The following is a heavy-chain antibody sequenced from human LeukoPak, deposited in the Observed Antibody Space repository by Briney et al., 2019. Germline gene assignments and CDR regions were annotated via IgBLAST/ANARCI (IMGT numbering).Heavy chain of an antibody. J-gene: IGHJ4*02. CDR1: GYTFTSYD. CDR3: ARAYYDILTGYFLPFDY. CDR2: MNPNSGNT. Sequence: ASVKVSCKASGYTFTSYDINWVRQAPGQGLEWMGWMNPNSGNTGYAQKFQGRVTMTRNTSISTAYMELSSLRSEDTAVYYCARAYYDILTGYFLPFDYWGQGTLVTVSS. V-gene: IGHV1-8*01. D-gene: IGHD3-9*01.